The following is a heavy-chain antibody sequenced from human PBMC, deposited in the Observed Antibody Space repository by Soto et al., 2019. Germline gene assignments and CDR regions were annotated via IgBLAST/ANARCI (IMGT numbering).Heavy chain of an antibody. V-gene: IGHV3-74*01. J-gene: IGHJ4*02. CDR1: AFTFNTHW. D-gene: IGHD1-26*01. CDR2: TYFDGTTT. Sequence: GGSRRLSCTASAFTFNTHWMHWVRQAPGKGLVWVSRTYFDGTTTNYADSVKGRLTVARDNAKNTVYLHVNTLRDEDTAVYYCARGGAMGVDYWGQGTLGTVSS. CDR3: ARGGAMGVDY.